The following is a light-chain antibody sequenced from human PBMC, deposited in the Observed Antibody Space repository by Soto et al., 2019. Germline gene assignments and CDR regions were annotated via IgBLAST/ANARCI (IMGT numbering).Light chain of an antibody. J-gene: IGKJ4*01. V-gene: IGKV3-11*01. CDR2: DAS. CDR1: QSVRSY. CDR3: QQRSNWPLLT. Sequence: EIVLTQSPATLSLSPGERPTLSCRASQSVRSYVAWYQQKPGQAPRLLIYDASNRATGIPARFSGSGSGTDFTLTISSLEPEDFAVYYCQQRSNWPLLTFGGGTK.